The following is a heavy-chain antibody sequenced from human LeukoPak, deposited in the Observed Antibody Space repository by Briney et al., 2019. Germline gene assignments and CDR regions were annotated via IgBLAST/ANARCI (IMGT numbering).Heavy chain of an antibody. J-gene: IGHJ6*03. CDR2: IYNSGST. CDR1: GGSISSSSYY. CDR3: ASSTTGTAGTYYYYMDV. V-gene: IGHV4-39*07. D-gene: IGHD1-1*01. Sequence: PSETLSLTCTVSGGSISSSSYYWGWIRQPPGKGLEWIGSIYNSGSTYYNPSLKSRVTISVDTSKNQFSLKLSSVTAADTAVYYCASSTTGTAGTYYYYMDVWGKGTPVTVSS.